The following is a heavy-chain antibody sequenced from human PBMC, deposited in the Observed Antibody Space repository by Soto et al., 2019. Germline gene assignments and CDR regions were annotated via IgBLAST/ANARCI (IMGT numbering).Heavy chain of an antibody. Sequence: SQTLSLTCAISGDSVSSNSAAWNWIRQSPSRGLEWLGRTYYRSKWYNDYAVSVKSRITINPDTSKNQFSLQLNSVTPEDTAVYYCARELGYSSSSGDYYYYYGMDVWGQGTTVTVSS. CDR2: TYYRSKWYN. D-gene: IGHD6-6*01. J-gene: IGHJ6*02. CDR1: GDSVSSNSAA. CDR3: ARELGYSSSSGDYYYYYGMDV. V-gene: IGHV6-1*01.